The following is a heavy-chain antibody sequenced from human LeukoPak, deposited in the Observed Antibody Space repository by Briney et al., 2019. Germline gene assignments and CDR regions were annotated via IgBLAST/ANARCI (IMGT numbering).Heavy chain of an antibody. Sequence: ASVKVSCKASGYTFTNYAMHWVRQAPGQRLEWMGWINAGNGNSKYSQKFQDRVTITRDTSASTAYMELSSLRSEDTAVYYCARSSPASFRPYSIGWDINAFDIWGQGTMVTVSS. CDR3: ARSSPASFRPYSIGWDINAFDI. CDR2: INAGNGNS. D-gene: IGHD6-19*01. V-gene: IGHV1-3*01. CDR1: GYTFTNYA. J-gene: IGHJ3*02.